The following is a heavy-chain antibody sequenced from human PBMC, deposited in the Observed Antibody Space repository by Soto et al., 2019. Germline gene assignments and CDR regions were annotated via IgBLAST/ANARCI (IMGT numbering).Heavy chain of an antibody. Sequence: SETLSLTCAVSGYSISSGYYWGWIRQPPGRGLEWIGSIYHSGSTYYNPSLKSRVTISVDTSKNQFSLKLSSVTAADTAVYYCATGAGFIGGDSSGYHYSTFDYWGQGTLVTVSS. J-gene: IGHJ4*02. CDR3: ATGAGFIGGDSSGYHYSTFDY. V-gene: IGHV4-38-2*01. CDR2: IYHSGST. D-gene: IGHD3-22*01. CDR1: GYSISSGYY.